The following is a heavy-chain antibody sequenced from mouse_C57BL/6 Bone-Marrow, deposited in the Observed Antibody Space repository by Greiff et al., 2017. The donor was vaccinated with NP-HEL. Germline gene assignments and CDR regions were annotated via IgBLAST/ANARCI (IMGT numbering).Heavy chain of an antibody. J-gene: IGHJ4*01. CDR3: TRDRHYYSNCEGYAMGY. V-gene: IGHV5-9-1*02. CDR1: GFTFSSYA. D-gene: IGHD2-5*01. Sequence: EVQRVESGEGLVKPGGSLKLSCAASGFTFSSYAMSWVRQTPEKRLEWVAYISSGGDYIYYADTVKGRFTISRDNDRNTLYLQMSSLKSEDTAMYYCTRDRHYYSNCEGYAMGYWGQGASVTVSS. CDR2: ISSGGDYI.